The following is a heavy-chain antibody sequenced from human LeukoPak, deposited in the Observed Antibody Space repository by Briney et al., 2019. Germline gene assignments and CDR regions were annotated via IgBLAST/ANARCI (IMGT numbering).Heavy chain of an antibody. CDR3: ARGPDTAMVTEYFDF. V-gene: IGHV1-69*04. D-gene: IGHD5-18*01. CDR1: GGTFSSYA. CDR2: IIPILGIA. Sequence: SVKVSCKASGGTFSSYAISWVRQAPGQGLEWMGKIIPILGIANYALKFQGRLTITADKSTNTAYMELSSLRSEDTAVYYCARGPDTAMVTEYFDFWGQGALVTVSS. J-gene: IGHJ4*02.